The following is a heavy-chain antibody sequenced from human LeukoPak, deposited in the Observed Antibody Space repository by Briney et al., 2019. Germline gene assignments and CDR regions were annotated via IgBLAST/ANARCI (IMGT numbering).Heavy chain of an antibody. D-gene: IGHD1-26*01. CDR3: VKDVGGSYAFDY. CDR2: INDNGGRT. J-gene: IGHJ4*02. CDR1: GFTFSRYA. Sequence: GSLRLSCSASGFTFSRYAMHWVRQAPGKELEYVSGINDNGGRTHYGDSVKGRFSISRDNSKNTLHLQMSTLRAEDTALYYCVKDVGGSYAFDYWGQGILVTVAS. V-gene: IGHV3-64D*09.